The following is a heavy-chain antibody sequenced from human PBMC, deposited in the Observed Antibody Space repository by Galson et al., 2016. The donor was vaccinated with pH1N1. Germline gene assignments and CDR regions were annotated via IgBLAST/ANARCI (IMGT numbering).Heavy chain of an antibody. CDR3: ARSGSRYGSDAFDM. V-gene: IGHV4-59*01. CDR2: IYYNGHT. Sequence: SETLSLTCSVSGVSISGYYRGWIRQSPGKGLDYVGYIYYNGHTNYSPSLKSRVTMSLDMSKNQFSLKLTSVTAADTAVYFCARSGSRYGSDAFDMWGQGTTVTVSS. CDR1: GVSISGYY. J-gene: IGHJ3*02. D-gene: IGHD5-18*01.